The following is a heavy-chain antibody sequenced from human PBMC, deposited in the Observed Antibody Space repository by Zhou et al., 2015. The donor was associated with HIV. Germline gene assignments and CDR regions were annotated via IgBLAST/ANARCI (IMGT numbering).Heavy chain of an antibody. CDR2: IIPLFRAS. V-gene: IGHV1-69*06. CDR1: GGTFNNHG. J-gene: IGHJ6*02. D-gene: IGHD2-15*01. Sequence: QVQLVQSGAEVKKPGSSVKVSCKASGGTFNNHGISWVRQAPGQGLEWMGGIIPLFRASDYAQKFQGRVTINADKSTSTVYMELRRLTSEDTAVYFCSRDDVVESATPLDYYGMDVWGQGTTVTVSS. CDR3: SRDDVVESATPLDYYGMDV.